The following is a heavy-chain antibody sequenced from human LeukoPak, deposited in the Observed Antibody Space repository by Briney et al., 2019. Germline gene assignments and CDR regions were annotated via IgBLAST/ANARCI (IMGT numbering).Heavy chain of an antibody. Sequence: RWIRQPPGKGLEWIGYIYYSGSTYYNPSLKSRVTISVDTSKNQFSLKLSSVTAADTAVYYCARGTTDWFDPWGQGTLVTVSS. CDR2: IYYSGST. D-gene: IGHD1-7*01. V-gene: IGHV4-30-4*01. CDR3: ARGTTDWFDP. J-gene: IGHJ5*02.